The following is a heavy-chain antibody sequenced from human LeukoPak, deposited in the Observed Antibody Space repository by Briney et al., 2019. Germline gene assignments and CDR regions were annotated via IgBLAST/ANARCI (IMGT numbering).Heavy chain of an antibody. V-gene: IGHV4-59*01. CDR3: ARGFSDGCSSGWSRFYWYFDL. J-gene: IGHJ2*01. D-gene: IGHD6-19*01. CDR2: IYYSGST. Sequence: SETLSLTCTVSGGSISSYYWSRIRQPPGKGLEWIGYIYYSGSTNYNPSLKSRVTISVDTSKNQFSMKLSSVTAADTVVYYCARGFSDGCSSGWSRFYWYFDLWGRGTLVTVSS. CDR1: GGSISSYY.